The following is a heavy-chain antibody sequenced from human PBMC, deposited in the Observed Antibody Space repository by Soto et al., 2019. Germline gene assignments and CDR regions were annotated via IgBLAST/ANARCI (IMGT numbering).Heavy chain of an antibody. Sequence: EVQLEESGGGLVQPGESLRLSCAASGLALSRSWVHWVRQAPGKGLVWISRINADGSRSSIADSVSGRFSISRDNAKNMVYLQMNSLRAEDKAVYYCARGYIGKGNLDYWGKGTLVTVSS. CDR1: GLALSRSW. D-gene: IGHD5-12*01. V-gene: IGHV3-74*01. CDR2: INADGSRS. CDR3: ARGYIGKGNLDY. J-gene: IGHJ4*02.